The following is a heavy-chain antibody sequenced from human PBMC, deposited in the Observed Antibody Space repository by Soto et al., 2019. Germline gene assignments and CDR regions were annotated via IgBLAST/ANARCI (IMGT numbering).Heavy chain of an antibody. CDR1: GFSLSDHY. Sequence: EVQLVESGGGLVQPGGSLRLSCAASGFSLSDHYIDWVRQAPGKGLEWVGRSRDKAQGYSTEYAASVKGRFTTSRDDSKNSVLLQMNSLKTEDTAVYYCVRTTCVINNCSYRGVRWGQGTLVTV. CDR2: SRDKAQGYST. J-gene: IGHJ4*02. CDR3: VRTTCVINNCSYRGVR. V-gene: IGHV3-72*01. D-gene: IGHD1-1*01.